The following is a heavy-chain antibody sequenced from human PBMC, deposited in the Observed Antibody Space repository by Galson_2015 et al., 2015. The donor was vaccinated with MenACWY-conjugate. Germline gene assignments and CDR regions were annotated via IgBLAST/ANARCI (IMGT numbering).Heavy chain of an antibody. CDR2: INPSTGAT. D-gene: IGHD7-27*01. Sequence: SVKVSCKASGYTFTKYYMHRVRQAPGRGLEWMAMINPSTGATTDAQKFQGRITMTKDTSTSTFTFELNSLSSEDTAVYYCARDSGNWGDMYYWGQGTLVTVSS. V-gene: IGHV1-46*01. J-gene: IGHJ4*02. CDR1: GYTFTKYY. CDR3: ARDSGNWGDMYY.